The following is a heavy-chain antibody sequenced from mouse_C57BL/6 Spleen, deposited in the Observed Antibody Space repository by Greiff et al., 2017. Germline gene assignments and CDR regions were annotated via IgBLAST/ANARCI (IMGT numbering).Heavy chain of an antibody. J-gene: IGHJ2*01. V-gene: IGHV3-6*01. CDR2: ISYDGSN. Sequence: EVQLVESGPGLVKPSQSLSLTCSVTGYSITSGYYWNWIRQFPGNKLEWMCYISYDGSNNYNPSLKNRISITRDTSNNQFFLKLNSVTTEDTATYYCARDGYYFFDYWGQGTTLTVSS. CDR3: ARDGYYFFDY. CDR1: GYSITSGYY. D-gene: IGHD2-3*01.